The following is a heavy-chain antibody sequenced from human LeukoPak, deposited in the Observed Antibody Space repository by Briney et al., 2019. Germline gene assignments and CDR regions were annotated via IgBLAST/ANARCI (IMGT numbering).Heavy chain of an antibody. V-gene: IGHV3-74*01. CDR3: ARALGDGYNYFDY. D-gene: IGHD5-24*01. CDR1: GFTFSSYW. CDR2: INTDGSST. Sequence: GGSLRLSCAASGFTFSSYWMHWVRQAPGKGLVWVSHINTDGSSTNYADSVKGRFTLSRDNAKNTLYMQMNSLRAEDTAGYYCARALGDGYNYFDYWGQGNLVTVSS. J-gene: IGHJ4*02.